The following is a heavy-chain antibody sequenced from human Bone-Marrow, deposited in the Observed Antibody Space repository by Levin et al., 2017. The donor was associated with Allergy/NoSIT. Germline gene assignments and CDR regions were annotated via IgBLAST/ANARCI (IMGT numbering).Heavy chain of an antibody. CDR3: ASESGRKNPVDYYSYGLDV. J-gene: IGHJ6*02. CDR1: GFIVNSNY. V-gene: IGHV3-53*01. D-gene: IGHD1-26*01. CDR2: IYSGGNT. Sequence: QAGGSLRLSCTASGFIVNSNYMSWVRQAPGKGLEWVSCIYSGGNTYYADSVKGRFTLSRDNSKNTLFLQMNSLRAEDTAIYYCASESGRKNPVDYYSYGLDVWGQGTTVTVSS.